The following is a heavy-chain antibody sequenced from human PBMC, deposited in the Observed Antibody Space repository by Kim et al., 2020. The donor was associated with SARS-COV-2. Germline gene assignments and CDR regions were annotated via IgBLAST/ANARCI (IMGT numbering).Heavy chain of an antibody. Sequence: SETLSLTCTVSGGSISSSSYYWGWIRQPPGKGLEWIGSIHYSGSTYYNPSLQSRVTISVDTSKNQFSLKLSPVTAADTAVYYCASARFGTVFDYWGQGILVTVSS. CDR3: ASARFGTVFDY. D-gene: IGHD3-16*01. CDR1: GGSISSSSYY. CDR2: IHYSGST. J-gene: IGHJ4*02. V-gene: IGHV4-39*01.